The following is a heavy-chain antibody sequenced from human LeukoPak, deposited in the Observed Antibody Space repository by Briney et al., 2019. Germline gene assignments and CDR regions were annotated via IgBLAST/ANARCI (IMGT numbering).Heavy chain of an antibody. D-gene: IGHD3-16*01. CDR2: ISWNSGSI. CDR3: ARGGGMVDY. Sequence: GGSLRLSCAASGFTFDDYAMHWVRQAPGKGLEWVSGISWNSGSIGYADSVKGRFTISRDNAKNSLYLQMNSLRAEDTAVYYCARGGGMVDYWGQGTLVTVSS. J-gene: IGHJ4*02. V-gene: IGHV3-9*01. CDR1: GFTFDDYA.